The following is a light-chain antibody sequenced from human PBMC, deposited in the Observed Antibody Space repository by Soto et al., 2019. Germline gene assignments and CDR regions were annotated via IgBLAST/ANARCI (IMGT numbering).Light chain of an antibody. CDR3: LQGSHWPTT. V-gene: IGKV2-30*01. J-gene: IGKJ1*01. CDR2: KVS. CDR1: RSLVYSDGNTY. Sequence: DVVMTQSPLSLPVTLGQSAYISCKSSRSLVYSDGNTYLNWFHQRPGQSPRRLIYKVSNRDSGVPDRFSGSGSGTDFTLTISRVEAEDVGVYYCLQGSHWPTTFGQGTKVEFK.